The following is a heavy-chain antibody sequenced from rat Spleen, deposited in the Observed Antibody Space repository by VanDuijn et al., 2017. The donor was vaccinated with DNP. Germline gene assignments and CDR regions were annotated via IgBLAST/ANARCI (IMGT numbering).Heavy chain of an antibody. CDR3: VRPHHYAGSYPRY. D-gene: IGHD1-12*02. J-gene: IGHJ2*01. CDR1: GFTFSDYY. CDR2: INYDGVTA. Sequence: EVQLVESGGGLVQPGRSLKLSCAASGFTFSDYYMAWVRQAPTKGLDWVAYINYDGVTAYNGDSVKGRFTISRDNAKSTLYLQMNSLRSEDMATYYCVRPHHYAGSYPRYWGQGVMVTVSS. V-gene: IGHV5-22*01.